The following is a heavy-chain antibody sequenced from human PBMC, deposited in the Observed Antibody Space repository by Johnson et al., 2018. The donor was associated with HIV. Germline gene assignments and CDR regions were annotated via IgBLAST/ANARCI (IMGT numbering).Heavy chain of an antibody. V-gene: IGHV3-30*02. J-gene: IGHJ3*02. CDR3: AKAYCPGCDGFDI. CDR2: IWYDGTNK. CDR1: GFTFSDYY. Sequence: QVQLVESGGGLIQPGGSLRLSCAASGFTFSDYYMSWIRQAPGKGLEWVALIWYDGTNKYYGDSVKGRFTISRDNSKNTLFLQMDSLRTEDTGVYYCAKAYCPGCDGFDIWGQGTLVTVSS. D-gene: IGHD2-21*01.